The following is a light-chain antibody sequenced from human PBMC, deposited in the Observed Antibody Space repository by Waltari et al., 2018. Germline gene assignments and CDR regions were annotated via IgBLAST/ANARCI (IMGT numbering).Light chain of an antibody. CDR3: SAWDTSIHAWV. V-gene: IGLV10-54*01. J-gene: IGLJ3*02. Sequence: QAGLTQPPSVSKGLRQTATLTSTGNSNNLCHEGAAWLQQHQGHPPKLLFYRNTNRPSGISGRLSASRSGNTASLTISGLQPEDEADYYCSAWDTSIHAWVFGGGTKLTVL. CDR2: RNT. CDR1: SNNLCHEG.